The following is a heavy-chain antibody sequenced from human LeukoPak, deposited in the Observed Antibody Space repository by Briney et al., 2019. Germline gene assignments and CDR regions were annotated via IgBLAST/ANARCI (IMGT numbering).Heavy chain of an antibody. CDR2: ISSSSSYI. Sequence: GGSLRLSCAASGFTLSSYSMNWVRQAPGKGLEWVSSISSSSSYIYYADSVKGRFTISRDNAKNSLYLQMNSLRAEDTAVYYCARGGYCSSTSCQNNWFDPWGQGTLVTVSS. D-gene: IGHD2-2*01. J-gene: IGHJ5*02. CDR3: ARGGYCSSTSCQNNWFDP. V-gene: IGHV3-21*01. CDR1: GFTLSSYS.